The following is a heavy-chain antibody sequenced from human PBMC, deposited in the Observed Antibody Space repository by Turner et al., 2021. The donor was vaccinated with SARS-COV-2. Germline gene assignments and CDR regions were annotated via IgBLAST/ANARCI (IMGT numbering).Heavy chain of an antibody. CDR3: ARDCLPLLAFYYGLDV. J-gene: IGHJ6*02. CDR2: IWYDGSNE. V-gene: IGHV3-33*01. D-gene: IGHD2-15*01. CDR1: GFTFSSFG. Sequence: VQLVESGGGVVQPGRSLRLSCAASGFTFSSFGMHWVRQAPGKGLEWVAVIWYDGSNEYYADSVKGRFTISRDNSKNTLYLQMNSLRAEDTAVYYCARDCLPLLAFYYGLDVWGQGTTVTVSS.